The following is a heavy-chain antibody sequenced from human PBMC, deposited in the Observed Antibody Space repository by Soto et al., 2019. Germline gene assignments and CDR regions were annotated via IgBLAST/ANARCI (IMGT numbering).Heavy chain of an antibody. Sequence: ASVKVSCKASGYTFTAYPMHWVRQAPGQRLEWMGWINVANGDTGYSQKFQGRVTITRDTSASTVYMEVSSLTSEDTAVYYCAREHAVAGFDYRGQGTLVTVSS. CDR2: INVANGDT. CDR1: GYTFTAYP. V-gene: IGHV1-3*01. J-gene: IGHJ4*02. D-gene: IGHD6-19*01. CDR3: AREHAVAGFDY.